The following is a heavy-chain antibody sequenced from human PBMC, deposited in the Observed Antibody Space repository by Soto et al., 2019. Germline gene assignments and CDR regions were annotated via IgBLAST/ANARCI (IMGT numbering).Heavy chain of an antibody. CDR1: GGSISSSSSY. Sequence: SETLSLTCTVSGGSISSSSSYWGWIRQPPGKGLEWIGTIYYSGSTYYNPSLKSRVTISVDTSKNQFSLKLSSVTAADTAVYYCARHAQWIIRAYWGQGSLVTVSS. CDR3: ARHAQWIIRAY. D-gene: IGHD5-12*01. J-gene: IGHJ4*02. CDR2: IYYSGST. V-gene: IGHV4-39*01.